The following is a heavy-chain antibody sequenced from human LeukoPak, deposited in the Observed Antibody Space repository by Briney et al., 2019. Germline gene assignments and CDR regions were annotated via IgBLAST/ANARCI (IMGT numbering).Heavy chain of an antibody. CDR3: ATHDYGDYASRH. CDR1: GFTFSSYW. CDR2: INTDGSST. D-gene: IGHD4-17*01. V-gene: IGHV3-74*01. J-gene: IGHJ1*01. Sequence: PGGSLRLSCAASGFTFSSYWMQWVRQAPGKGLVWVSRINTDGSSTTYADSEKGRFTISRDNAKNTLYLQMNSLRAEDTAVYYCATHDYGDYASRHWGRGTLVTVSS.